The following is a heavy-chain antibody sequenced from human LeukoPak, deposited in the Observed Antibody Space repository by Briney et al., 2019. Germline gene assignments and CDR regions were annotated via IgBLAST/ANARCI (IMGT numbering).Heavy chain of an antibody. J-gene: IGHJ5*02. Sequence: GGSLRLSCTVSGFTVSSNSMSWVRQAPGKGLEWVSAIGGSGGSTYYADSVKGRFTISRDNSKNTLYLQMNSLRAEDMAVYYCAKTQAAVGKAWFDPWGQGTLVTVSS. V-gene: IGHV3-23*01. CDR1: GFTVSSNS. D-gene: IGHD6-13*01. CDR3: AKTQAAVGKAWFDP. CDR2: IGGSGGST.